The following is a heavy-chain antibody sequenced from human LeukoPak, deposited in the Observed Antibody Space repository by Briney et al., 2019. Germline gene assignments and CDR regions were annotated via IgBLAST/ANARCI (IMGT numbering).Heavy chain of an antibody. D-gene: IGHD3-22*01. CDR3: AKTNGYYSD. Sequence: GGSLRLSCAASGFTFNNYGLIWVREAPGKGLEWVSGISGSGGTTSYADSVKGRFTISRDNSKNSLSLQVSSLRAEDTAVYYCAKTNGYYSDWGQGTLVTVSS. V-gene: IGHV3-23*01. CDR1: GFTFNNYG. J-gene: IGHJ4*02. CDR2: ISGSGGTT.